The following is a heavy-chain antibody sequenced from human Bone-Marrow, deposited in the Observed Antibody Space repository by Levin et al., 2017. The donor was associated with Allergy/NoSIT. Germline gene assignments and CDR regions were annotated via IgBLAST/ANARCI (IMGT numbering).Heavy chain of an antibody. D-gene: IGHD6-19*01. CDR2: ISTSGSTI. CDR3: ARGAVANWYFDL. J-gene: IGHJ2*01. CDR1: GFTFSSYE. V-gene: IGHV3-48*03. Sequence: GESLKISCVASGFTFSSYEMNWVRQAPGRGLEWVSYISTSGSTIYYADSVKGRFTISRDNAKNSLYLQMNSLRAEDTAVYYCARGAVANWYFDLWGRGTLVTVSS.